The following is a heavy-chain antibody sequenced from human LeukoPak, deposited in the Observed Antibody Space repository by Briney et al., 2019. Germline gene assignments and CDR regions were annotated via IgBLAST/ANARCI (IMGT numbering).Heavy chain of an antibody. CDR2: ISSSSSYI. CDR1: GFTFSSYS. V-gene: IGHV3-21*01. Sequence: GGSLRLFCAASGFTFSSYSMNWVRQAPGKGLEWVSSISSSSSYIYYADSVEGRFTISRDNAKNSLYLQMNSLRAEDTAVYYCARDWEGSGSYNFDYWGQGTLVTVSS. J-gene: IGHJ4*02. D-gene: IGHD1-26*01. CDR3: ARDWEGSGSYNFDY.